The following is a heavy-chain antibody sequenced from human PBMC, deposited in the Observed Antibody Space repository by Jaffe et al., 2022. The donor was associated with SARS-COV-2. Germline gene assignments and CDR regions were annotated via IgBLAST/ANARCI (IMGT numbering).Heavy chain of an antibody. J-gene: IGHJ5*02. CDR1: GYTFTSYA. Sequence: QVQLVQSGAEVKKPGASVKVSCKASGYTFTSYAMHWVRQAPGQRLEWMGWINAGNGNTKYSQKFQGRVTITRDTSASTAYMELSSLRSEDTAVYYCARDFSDSSSSGRSRWSRGNNWFDPWGQGTLVTVSS. CDR3: ARDFSDSSSSGRSRWSRGNNWFDP. CDR2: INAGNGNT. V-gene: IGHV1-3*01. D-gene: IGHD6-6*01.